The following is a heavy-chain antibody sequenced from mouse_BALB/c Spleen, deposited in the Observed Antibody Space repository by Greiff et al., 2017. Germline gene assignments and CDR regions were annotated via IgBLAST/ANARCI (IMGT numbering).Heavy chain of an antibody. V-gene: IGHV3-2*02. D-gene: IGHD2-4*01. CDR1: GYSITSDYA. CDR2: ISYSGST. Sequence: EVKLQESGPGLVKPSQSLSLTCTVTGYSITSDYAWNWIRQFPGNKLEWMGYISYSGSTSYNPSLKSRISITRDTSKNQFFLQLNSVTTEDTATYYCARSGGYDYDVSDYWGQGTTLTVSS. CDR3: ARSGGYDYDVSDY. J-gene: IGHJ2*01.